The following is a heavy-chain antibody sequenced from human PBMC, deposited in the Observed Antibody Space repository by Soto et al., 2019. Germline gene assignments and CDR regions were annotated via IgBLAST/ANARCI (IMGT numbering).Heavy chain of an antibody. D-gene: IGHD3-10*01. CDR3: ARDKKLPHGSGTIYYYYGMDV. CDR2: ISSSSTYI. Sequence: EVQVVESGGGLVKPGGSLRLSCAASGFTFSSYTMNWVRQAPGKGLEWVSSISSSSTYIYYADSLKGRFTISRDNAKNALYLQMNSLRAEDSAVYHCARDKKLPHGSGTIYYYYGMDVWGQGTTVTVSS. CDR1: GFTFSSYT. J-gene: IGHJ6*02. V-gene: IGHV3-21*01.